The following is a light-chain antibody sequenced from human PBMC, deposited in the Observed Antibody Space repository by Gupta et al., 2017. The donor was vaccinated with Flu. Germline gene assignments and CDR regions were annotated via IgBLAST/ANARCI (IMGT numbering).Light chain of an antibody. CDR3: QQYNPEPPGGT. CDR1: QNVYQN. V-gene: IGKV3-15*01. Sequence: IVVTQSPATVSLSPGQRVTLSCKTSQNVYQNVAWYQQKPGQAPRLLIYGASTRAPGVSAAFSGGGSGTEFTLSVDNLQADHSATYYCQQYNPEPPGGTFGQGTRVEIK. CDR2: GAS. J-gene: IGKJ1*01.